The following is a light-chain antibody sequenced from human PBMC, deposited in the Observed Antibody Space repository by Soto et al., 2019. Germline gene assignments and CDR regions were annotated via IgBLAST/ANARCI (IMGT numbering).Light chain of an antibody. Sequence: QSVLTQPASVSGSPGQSITISCTGTSSDVGNYNLVSWYQRYLDKAPRLMIYEVNKRPSGVSDRFSGSKSGNTASLTISGLQAEDEADYYCCSYAPSSGWVFGGGTKLTVL. CDR2: EVN. V-gene: IGLV2-23*02. CDR1: SSDVGNYNL. CDR3: CSYAPSSGWV. J-gene: IGLJ3*02.